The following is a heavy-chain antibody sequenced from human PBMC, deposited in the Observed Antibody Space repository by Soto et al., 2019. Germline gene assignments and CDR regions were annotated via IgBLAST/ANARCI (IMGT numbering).Heavy chain of an antibody. J-gene: IGHJ4*02. D-gene: IGHD3-10*01. CDR1: GFTFSSYA. CDR3: AKGRGQTRNFDY. Sequence: EVQLLESGGGSVQPGGSLRLSCAASGFTFSSYAMHWVRRPPGKGLEWVSSISGSGGTAYYAASVKGRSSISRDSLVNTLYLQMNSLRAEDTAVYYCAKGRGQTRNFDYWGQGTRVTVSP. CDR2: ISGSGGTA. V-gene: IGHV3-23*01.